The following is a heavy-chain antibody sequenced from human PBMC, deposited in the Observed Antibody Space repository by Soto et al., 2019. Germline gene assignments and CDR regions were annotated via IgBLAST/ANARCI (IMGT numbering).Heavy chain of an antibody. CDR2: ISLYNDNT. CDR3: AIYHLELFRFDY. Sequence: ASVKVSCKASDFSFTSHGISWVRQAPGQGLEWMGWISLYNDNTNYAQQFQGRVTMTTDTSTSTAYMELRSLRSDDTAMYFCAIYHLELFRFDYWGQGTLVTVSS. CDR1: DFSFTSHG. D-gene: IGHD2-2*01. J-gene: IGHJ4*02. V-gene: IGHV1-18*04.